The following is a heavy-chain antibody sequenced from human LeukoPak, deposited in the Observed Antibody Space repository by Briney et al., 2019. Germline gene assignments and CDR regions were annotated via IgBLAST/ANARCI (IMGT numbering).Heavy chain of an antibody. V-gene: IGHV1-46*01. CDR3: ARIGGSGYYYYGMDV. Sequence: ASVKVSCKASGYTFTSYYMHWVRQAPGQGLEWMGIINPSGGSTSYAQKFQGRVTVTRDTSTSTVYMELSSLRSEDTAVYYCARIGGSGYYYYGMDVWGQGTTVTVSS. CDR1: GYTFTSYY. J-gene: IGHJ6*02. D-gene: IGHD3-22*01. CDR2: INPSGGST.